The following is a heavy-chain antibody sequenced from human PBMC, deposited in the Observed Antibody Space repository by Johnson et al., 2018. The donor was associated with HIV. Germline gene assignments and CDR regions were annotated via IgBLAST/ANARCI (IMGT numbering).Heavy chain of an antibody. CDR3: ARRAGYSGQWLVQTVDAFDI. J-gene: IGHJ3*02. D-gene: IGHD6-19*01. Sequence: VQLVESGGGVVQPGRSLRLYCAASGFIFSSYWMSWVRQAPGKGLEWVAVISYDGSKRYYADSVRGRFTISRDNSKNTLYLQVNGLRVEDTAVYYCARRAGYSGQWLVQTVDAFDIWGQGAMVTVSS. CDR1: GFIFSSYW. V-gene: IGHV3-30*01. CDR2: ISYDGSKR.